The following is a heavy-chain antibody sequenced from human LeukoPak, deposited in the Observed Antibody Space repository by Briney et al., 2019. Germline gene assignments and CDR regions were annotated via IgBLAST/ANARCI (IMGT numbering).Heavy chain of an antibody. Sequence: SVKVSCKASGGTFTSYAISWVRQAPGQGLEWMGGIIPIFGTANYAQKFQGRVTITADESTSTAYMELSSLRSEDTAVYYCARDRYDSSGYSTYYYYGMDVWGQGTTVTVSS. J-gene: IGHJ6*02. CDR1: GGTFTSYA. CDR3: ARDRYDSSGYSTYYYYGMDV. CDR2: IIPIFGTA. D-gene: IGHD3-22*01. V-gene: IGHV1-69*13.